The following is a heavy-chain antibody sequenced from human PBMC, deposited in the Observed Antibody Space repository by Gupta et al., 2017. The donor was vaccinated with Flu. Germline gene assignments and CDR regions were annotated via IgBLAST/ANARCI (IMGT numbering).Heavy chain of an antibody. CDR1: GFTFSNYA. CDR2: MGANGAST. J-gene: IGHJ4*02. Sequence: EVQLLESGGGLVQPGGSLRLSCAASGFTFSNYAMSWVRQAPGKEMEWVAAMGANGASTFYPDSVKGRFTISRDNSKNTLYLQMNTLRAEDTALYYCAKAVIRYISGTKPFDYWGQGTRVTVSS. D-gene: IGHD1-7*01. CDR3: AKAVIRYISGTKPFDY. V-gene: IGHV3-23*01.